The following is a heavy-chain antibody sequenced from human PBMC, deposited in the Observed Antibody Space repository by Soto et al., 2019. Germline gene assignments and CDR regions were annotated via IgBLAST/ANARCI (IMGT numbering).Heavy chain of an antibody. J-gene: IGHJ4*02. V-gene: IGHV3-33*01. D-gene: IGHD6-25*01. CDR2: IWSNGVTK. CDR1: GFTFSSYG. CDR3: TTDAGGAPWDY. Sequence: QVQLVESGGGVVQPGTSLRLSCAASGFTFSSYGMHWVRQAPGKGLEWVAVIWSNGVTKDYADSVKGRFSISKDNSKNTVYLQMNSLTAEDTAVYYCTTDAGGAPWDYWGQGTLVTVSS.